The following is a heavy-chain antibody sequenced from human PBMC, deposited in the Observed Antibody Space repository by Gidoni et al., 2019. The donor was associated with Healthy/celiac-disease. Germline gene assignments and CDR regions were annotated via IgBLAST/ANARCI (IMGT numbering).Heavy chain of an antibody. V-gene: IGHV3-43D*04. D-gene: IGHD3-16*01. CDR2: ISWDGGST. CDR3: ARGGEYYFDY. J-gene: IGHJ4*02. CDR1: GFTFDDYA. Sequence: EMQLVESGGVVVQPGGSLRLSCAASGFTFDDYAMHWVRQAPGKGLEWVSLISWDGGSTYYAAAVKGRFTISRDNSKNSLYLQMNSLRAEDTALYYCARGGEYYFDYWGQGTLVTVSS.